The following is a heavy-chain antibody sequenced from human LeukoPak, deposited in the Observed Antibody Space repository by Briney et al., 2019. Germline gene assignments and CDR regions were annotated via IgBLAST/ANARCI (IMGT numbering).Heavy chain of an antibody. CDR3: VRDGVHYGMDV. CDR2: IGTAGDT. CDR1: GFTLSSYA. V-gene: IGHV3-13*01. D-gene: IGHD3-10*01. J-gene: IGHJ6*02. Sequence: GGSLRLSCAASGFTLSSYAMHWVRQDTGKGLEWVSAIGTAGDTYYPGSVKGRFTISRENAKNSLYLQMNSLRAGDTAVYYCVRDGVHYGMDVWGQGTTVTGSS.